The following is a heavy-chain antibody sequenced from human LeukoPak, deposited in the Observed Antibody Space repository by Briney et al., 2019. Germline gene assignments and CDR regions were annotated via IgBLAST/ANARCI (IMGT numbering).Heavy chain of an antibody. Sequence: GESLQISCKGAGYTFTSYWIGWVRQMPGKGLEWMGMIYPGDSDSRYSSSFQGQVTISADKSISTAYLQWSSLKASDTAMYYCARRGSVKYSHVFDIWGQGTMVTVSS. CDR2: IYPGDSDS. V-gene: IGHV5-51*01. D-gene: IGHD2-15*01. CDR3: ARRGSVKYSHVFDI. J-gene: IGHJ3*02. CDR1: GYTFTSYW.